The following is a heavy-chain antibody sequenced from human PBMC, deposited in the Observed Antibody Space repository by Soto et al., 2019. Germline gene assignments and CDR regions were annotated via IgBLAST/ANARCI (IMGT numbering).Heavy chain of an antibody. D-gene: IGHD5-12*01. CDR1: GGTFSSYA. Sequence: SVKVSCKASGGTFSSYAISWVRQAPGQGLGWMGGIIPIFGTANYAQKFQGRVTITADESTSTAYMELSSLRSEDTAVYYCARYSGYDENNWFDPWGQGTLVTVSS. CDR2: IIPIFGTA. CDR3: ARYSGYDENNWFDP. J-gene: IGHJ5*02. V-gene: IGHV1-69*13.